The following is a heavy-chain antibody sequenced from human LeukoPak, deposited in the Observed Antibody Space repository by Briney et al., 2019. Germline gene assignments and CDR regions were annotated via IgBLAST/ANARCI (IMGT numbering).Heavy chain of an antibody. Sequence: SQTLSLTCTVSGGSISSGSYYWSWIRQPAGKGLEWIGRIYTSGSTNYNPSLKSRVTISVDTSKNQFSLKLSSVTAADTAVYYCARGGSSVRLERITMVRGVFDVWGKGTTVTVSS. V-gene: IGHV4-61*02. CDR2: IYTSGST. CDR1: GGSISSGSYY. J-gene: IGHJ6*04. CDR3: ARGGSSVRLERITMVRGVFDV. D-gene: IGHD3-10*01.